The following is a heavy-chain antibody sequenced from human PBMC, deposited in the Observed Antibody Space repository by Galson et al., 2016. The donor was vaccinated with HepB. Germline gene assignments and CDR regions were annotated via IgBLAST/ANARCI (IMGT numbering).Heavy chain of an antibody. D-gene: IGHD4-17*01. Sequence: SETLSLTCAVSGKSISSTNWWSWVRQPPGKGLEWIGEIYHGGNTNYNPSLKSRVTISVDKSKNQFSLEMASVTVADTAVYYCASSRPPTAQPHVYFVVWGRGTLVTVSS. J-gene: IGHJ2*01. CDR1: GKSISSTNW. CDR2: IYHGGNT. CDR3: ASSRPPTAQPHVYFVV. V-gene: IGHV4-4*02.